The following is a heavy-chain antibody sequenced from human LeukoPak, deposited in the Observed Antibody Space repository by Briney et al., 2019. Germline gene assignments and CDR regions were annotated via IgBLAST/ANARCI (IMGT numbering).Heavy chain of an antibody. CDR3: ARDHNYVFDN. V-gene: IGHV3-48*01. J-gene: IGHJ4*02. CDR2: IGNDSGNT. D-gene: IGHD1-1*01. Sequence: GGSLRLSCTASGFPFIEYSMNWVRQVPGKGLEWISYIGNDSGNTKYADSVRGRFTISADKAKNSLYLQMNSLRVEDTAVYYCARDHNYVFDNWGQGTLVSVAS. CDR1: GFPFIEYS.